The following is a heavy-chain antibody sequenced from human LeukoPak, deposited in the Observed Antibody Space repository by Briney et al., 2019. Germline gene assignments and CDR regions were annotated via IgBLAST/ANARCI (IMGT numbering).Heavy chain of an antibody. Sequence: GGSLRLSCAASGFTFSNAWMSWVRQAPGKGLEWVGRIKSKTDGGTTDYAAPVKGRFTISRDDSKNTLYLQMNSLKTEDTAVYYCTTDYGGNPNNWFDPWGQRTLVTVSS. CDR1: GFTFSNAW. CDR3: TTDYGGNPNNWFDP. V-gene: IGHV3-15*01. D-gene: IGHD4-23*01. CDR2: IKSKTDGGTT. J-gene: IGHJ5*02.